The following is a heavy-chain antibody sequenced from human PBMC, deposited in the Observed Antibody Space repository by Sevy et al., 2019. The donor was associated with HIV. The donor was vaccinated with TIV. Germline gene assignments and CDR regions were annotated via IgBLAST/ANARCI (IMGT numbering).Heavy chain of an antibody. Sequence: SETLSLTCTVSGASISSSGYYWGWIRQPPGKGLEWIASINYSGIRFYNPSLKSRITISADTSKNQFSLDLNSVTAADMAIYYCAGPILTYNNGWSYYDYWGQGTVVTVSS. CDR1: GASISSSGYY. CDR2: INYSGIR. D-gene: IGHD6-19*01. V-gene: IGHV4-39*01. J-gene: IGHJ4*02. CDR3: AGPILTYNNGWSYYDY.